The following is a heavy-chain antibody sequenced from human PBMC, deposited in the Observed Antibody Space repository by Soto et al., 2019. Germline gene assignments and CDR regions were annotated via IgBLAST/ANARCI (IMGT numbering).Heavy chain of an antibody. CDR1: GFTFSSYS. CDR3: ARDSPLYYYDSSGYYYSRGGFDY. Sequence: PGGSLRLSCAASGFTFSSYSMNWVRQAPGKGLEWVSSISSSSSYIYYADSVKGRFAISRDNAKNSLYLQMNSLRAEDTAVYYCARDSPLYYYDSSGYYYSRGGFDYWGQGTLVTVSS. CDR2: ISSSSSYI. V-gene: IGHV3-21*01. J-gene: IGHJ4*02. D-gene: IGHD3-22*01.